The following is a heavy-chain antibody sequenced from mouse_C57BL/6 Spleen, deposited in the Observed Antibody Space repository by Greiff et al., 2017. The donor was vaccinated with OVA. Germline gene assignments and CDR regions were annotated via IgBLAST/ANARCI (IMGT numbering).Heavy chain of an antibody. CDR3: ARDPGYDFDY. CDR2: ISDGGSYT. J-gene: IGHJ2*01. CDR1: GFTFSSYA. Sequence: EVQRVESGGGLVKPGGSLKLSCAASGFTFSSYAMSWVRQTPEKRLEWVATISDGGSYTYYPDNVKGRFTISRDNAKNNLYLQMSHLKSEDTAMYYCARDPGYDFDYWGQGTTLTVSS. V-gene: IGHV5-4*01. D-gene: IGHD2-2*01.